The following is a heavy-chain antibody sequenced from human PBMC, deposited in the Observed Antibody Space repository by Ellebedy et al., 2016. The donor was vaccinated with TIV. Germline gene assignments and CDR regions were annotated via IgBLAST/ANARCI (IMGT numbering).Heavy chain of an antibody. CDR1: GFSLSTGEVG. CDR3: AHRGVDSSAYYYHPLNLFDY. CDR2: IYWDDDK. J-gene: IGHJ4*02. V-gene: IGHV2-5*02. D-gene: IGHD3-22*01. Sequence: SGPTLVKPTQTLTLTCTFSGFSLSTGEVGVGWIRQPPGKALEWLALIYWDDDKRYSPSLKSRLTITKDTSKNQVVLTMTNMDPVDTATYYCAHRGVDSSAYYYHPLNLFDYWGQGTLVTVSS.